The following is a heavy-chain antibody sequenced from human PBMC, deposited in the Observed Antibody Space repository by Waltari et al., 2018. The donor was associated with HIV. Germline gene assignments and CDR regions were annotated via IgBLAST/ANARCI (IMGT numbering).Heavy chain of an antibody. J-gene: IGHJ3*02. Sequence: EVQLLESGGGLVPPGGSLRLSCAASGLTFSSYWMHWVRQAPGKGLVWVSRINSDGSSTSDADSVKGRFTISRDNAKNTLYLQMNSLRAEDTAVYYCARDEVFGIVGDDAFDIWGQGTMVTVSS. CDR1: GLTFSSYW. V-gene: IGHV3-74*01. CDR3: ARDEVFGIVGDDAFDI. D-gene: IGHD3-10*02. CDR2: INSDGSST.